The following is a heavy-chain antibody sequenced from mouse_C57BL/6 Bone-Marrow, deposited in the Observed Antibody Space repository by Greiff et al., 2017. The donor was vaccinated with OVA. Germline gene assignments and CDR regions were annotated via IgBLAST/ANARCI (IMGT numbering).Heavy chain of an antibody. V-gene: IGHV1-11*01. CDR3: GRVITTPVAGYFDV. Sequence: QVQLQQSGAELASPGASVTLSCKASGYTFTDHIMNWVKKRPGQGLEWIGRIYPVSGETNYNQKFMGKATFSVDRSSSTVYMVWNSLTSEDPAVYECGRVITTPVAGYFDVWGTGTTVTVSS. CDR2: IYPVSGET. D-gene: IGHD1-1*01. CDR1: GYTFTDHI. J-gene: IGHJ1*03.